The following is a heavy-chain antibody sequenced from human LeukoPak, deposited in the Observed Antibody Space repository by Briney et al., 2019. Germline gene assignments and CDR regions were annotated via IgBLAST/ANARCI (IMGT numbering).Heavy chain of an antibody. Sequence: ASETLSLTCAVYGGSFSGYYWSWIRQPPGKGLEWIGEINHSGSTNYNPPLKSRVTISVDTSKNQFSLKLSSVTAADTAVYYCARYPPRGYYYYGMDVWGQGTTVTVSS. V-gene: IGHV4-34*01. CDR2: INHSGST. CDR1: GGSFSGYY. J-gene: IGHJ6*02. CDR3: ARYPPRGYYYYGMDV.